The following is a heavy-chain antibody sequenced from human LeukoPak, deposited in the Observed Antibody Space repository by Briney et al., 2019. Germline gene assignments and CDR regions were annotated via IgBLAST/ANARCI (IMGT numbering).Heavy chain of an antibody. CDR3: ARGGLNYDILTGYYYFDY. CDR2: ISSSSSYI. J-gene: IGHJ4*02. Sequence: AGGSLRLSCAASGFTFSSHNMNWVRQAPGKGLEWVSSISSSSSYIYYADSVKGRFTISRDNAKNSLYLQMNSLRAEDTAVYYCARGGLNYDILTGYYYFDYWGQGTLVTVSS. V-gene: IGHV3-21*01. D-gene: IGHD3-9*01. CDR1: GFTFSSHN.